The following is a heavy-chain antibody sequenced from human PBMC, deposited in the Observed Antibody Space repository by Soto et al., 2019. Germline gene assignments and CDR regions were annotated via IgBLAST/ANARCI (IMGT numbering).Heavy chain of an antibody. Sequence: QVQLQESGPGLVKPSGTLSLTCAVSGGSISSSNWWSWVRQPPGKGLEWIGEIYHSGSTNYNPSLKRRVTLAVDKSKDQFSLKLSSVTAADTAVYYCARQPMIVVAGTFYYYYGMDVWGQGTTVTVSS. V-gene: IGHV4-4*02. J-gene: IGHJ6*02. CDR3: ARQPMIVVAGTFYYYYGMDV. CDR2: IYHSGST. D-gene: IGHD6-19*01. CDR1: GGSISSSNW.